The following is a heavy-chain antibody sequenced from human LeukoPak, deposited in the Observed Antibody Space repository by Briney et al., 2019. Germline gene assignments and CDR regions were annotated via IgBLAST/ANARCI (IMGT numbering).Heavy chain of an antibody. CDR2: IYHSGST. CDR1: GHSISSDYY. D-gene: IGHD3-10*01. Sequence: SETLSLTCTVSGHSISSDYYWAWVRQPPGKGLEWIGSIYHSGSTYYGPALKSRVTISVDTSKNQFSLKLSSVTAADTAVYFCARESPGSYFDYWGQGTLVTVSS. J-gene: IGHJ4*02. CDR3: ARESPGSYFDY. V-gene: IGHV4-38-2*02.